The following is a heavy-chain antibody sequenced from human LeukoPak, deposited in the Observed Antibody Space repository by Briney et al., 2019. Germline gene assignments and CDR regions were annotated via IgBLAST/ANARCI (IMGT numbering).Heavy chain of an antibody. D-gene: IGHD1-20*01. V-gene: IGHV3-21*01. CDR1: GFTFSSYS. Sequence: GGSLRLSCAASGFTFSSYSMNWVRQAPGKGLEWVSSISSSSSYIYYADSVKGRFTISRDNAKNSRYLQMNRLRAEDTAVYYCASGSNWNVFDYWGQGTLVTVSS. CDR3: ASGSNWNVFDY. CDR2: ISSSSSYI. J-gene: IGHJ4*02.